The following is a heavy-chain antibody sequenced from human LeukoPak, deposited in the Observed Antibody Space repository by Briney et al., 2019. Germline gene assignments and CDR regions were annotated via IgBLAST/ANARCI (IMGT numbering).Heavy chain of an antibody. CDR3: ARGVRLRYFDWLSRKPYYFDY. V-gene: IGHV4-34*01. CDR2: INHSGST. J-gene: IGHJ4*02. Sequence: SETLSLTCAVYGGSFSGYYWSWIRQPPGKGLEWIGEINHSGSTNYNPSLKSRVTISVDTSKNQFSLKLSSVTAADTAVYYCARGVRLRYFDWLSRKPYYFDYWGQGTLVTVSS. CDR1: GGSFSGYY. D-gene: IGHD3-9*01.